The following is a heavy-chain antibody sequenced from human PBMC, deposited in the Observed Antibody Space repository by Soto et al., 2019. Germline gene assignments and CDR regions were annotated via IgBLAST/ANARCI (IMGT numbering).Heavy chain of an antibody. J-gene: IGHJ4*02. CDR3: TTDDGTTMVRGVIIGGYYFDY. D-gene: IGHD3-10*01. Sequence: PRRSLRLSCAASGFTCSNAWMSWVRQAPGKGLEWVGRIKSKTDGGTTDYAAPVKGRFTISRDDSKNTLYLQMNSLKTEDTAVYYCTTDDGTTMVRGVIIGGYYFDYWGQGTLVTVSS. V-gene: IGHV3-15*01. CDR1: GFTCSNAW. CDR2: IKSKTDGGTT.